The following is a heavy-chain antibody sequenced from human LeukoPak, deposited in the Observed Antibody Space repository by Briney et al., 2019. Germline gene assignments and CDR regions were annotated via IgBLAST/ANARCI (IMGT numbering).Heavy chain of an antibody. CDR2: IYYSGST. J-gene: IGHJ4*02. CDR3: ARGLKFYDILTAYFTFPYFDY. D-gene: IGHD3-9*01. Sequence: SETLSLTCTVSGGSLSSYYWTWIRQPPGKGLEWIGYIYYSGSTNYNPSLKSRVTISVDTSKNQFSLRLSSVTVADTAVYYCARGLKFYDILTAYFTFPYFDYWGQGALVTVSS. CDR1: GGSLSSYY. V-gene: IGHV4-59*01.